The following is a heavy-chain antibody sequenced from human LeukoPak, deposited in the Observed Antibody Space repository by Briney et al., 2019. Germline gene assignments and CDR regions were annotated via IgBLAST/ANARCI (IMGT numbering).Heavy chain of an antibody. CDR3: ARGGYTYGYGY. V-gene: IGHV4-34*01. CDR1: GGSFSDYY. CDR2: INHSGST. J-gene: IGHJ4*02. D-gene: IGHD5-18*01. Sequence: SETLSLTCAVYGGSFSDYYWSWIRQPPGKGLEWIGEINHSGSTNYNPSLKSRVTMSVDTSKNQFSLKLSSVTAADTAVYYCARGGYTYGYGYWGQGNLVTVSS.